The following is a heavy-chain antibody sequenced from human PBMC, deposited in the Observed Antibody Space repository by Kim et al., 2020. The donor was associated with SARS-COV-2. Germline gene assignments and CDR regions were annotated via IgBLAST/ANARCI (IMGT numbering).Heavy chain of an antibody. V-gene: IGHV3-30*18. CDR2: ISYDGSNK. J-gene: IGHJ6*02. CDR3: AKAAITMVRGVTPPYYYYGMDG. CDR1: GFTFSSYG. D-gene: IGHD3-10*01. Sequence: GGSLRLSCAASGFTFSSYGMHWVLQAPGKGLEWVAVISYDGSNKYYADSVKGRFTISRDNSKNTLYLQMNSLRAEDTAVYYCAKAAITMVRGVTPPYYYYGMDGWGQGTQGTLSS.